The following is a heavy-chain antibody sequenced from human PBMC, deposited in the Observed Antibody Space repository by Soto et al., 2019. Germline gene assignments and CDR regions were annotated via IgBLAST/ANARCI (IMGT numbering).Heavy chain of an antibody. CDR3: ARDGYYDNSGYRLVDY. CDR1: GGSISSGDYY. J-gene: IGHJ4*02. Sequence: PSETLSLTCTVSGGSISSGDYYWSWIRQPPGKGLEWIGYIYYSGNTYYNPSLKSRVTISVDTSKNQFSLKLSSVTAADTAVYYCARDGYYDNSGYRLVDYWGQGTLVTVPQ. CDR2: IYYSGNT. D-gene: IGHD3-22*01. V-gene: IGHV4-30-4*01.